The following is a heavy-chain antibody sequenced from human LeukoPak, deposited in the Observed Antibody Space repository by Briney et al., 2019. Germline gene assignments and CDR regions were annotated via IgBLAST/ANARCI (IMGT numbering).Heavy chain of an antibody. CDR1: GYTFTDYY. V-gene: IGHV1-2*02. D-gene: IGHD6-13*01. Sequence: GASVKVSCKASGYTFTDYYLHRVRQAPGQGLEWMGWINPNSGGTIYAQKFKGRVTMTRDTSISTAYMELSRLRSDDSALYHCARHIEAAIYYFDYWGQGALVTVSS. CDR3: ARHIEAAIYYFDY. J-gene: IGHJ4*02. CDR2: INPNSGGT.